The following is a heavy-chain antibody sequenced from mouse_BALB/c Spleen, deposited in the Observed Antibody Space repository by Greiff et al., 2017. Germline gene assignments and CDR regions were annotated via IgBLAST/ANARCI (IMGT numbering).Heavy chain of an antibody. D-gene: IGHD2-1*01. V-gene: IGHV14-4*02. CDR1: GFNIKDYY. CDR2: IDPENGDT. J-gene: IGHJ1*01. Sequence: DVKLQESGAELVRSGASVKLSCTASGFNIKDYYMHWVKQRPEQGLEWIGWIDPENGDTEYAPKFQGKATMTADTSSNTAYLQLSSLTSEDTAVYYCNEGNYGRYFDVWGAGTTVTVSS. CDR3: NEGNYGRYFDV.